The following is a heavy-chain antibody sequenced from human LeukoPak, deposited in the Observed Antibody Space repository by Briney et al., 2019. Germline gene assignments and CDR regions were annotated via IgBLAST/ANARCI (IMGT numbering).Heavy chain of an antibody. Sequence: ASVKVSCKASGYTFTGYYMHWVRQAPGQGLEWVGWINPNSGGTNYAQKFQGRVTMTRDTSISTAYMELSRLRSDDTAVYYCARPIAARRFWFDPWGQGTLVTVSS. D-gene: IGHD6-6*01. V-gene: IGHV1-2*02. CDR2: INPNSGGT. CDR3: ARPIAARRFWFDP. CDR1: GYTFTGYY. J-gene: IGHJ5*02.